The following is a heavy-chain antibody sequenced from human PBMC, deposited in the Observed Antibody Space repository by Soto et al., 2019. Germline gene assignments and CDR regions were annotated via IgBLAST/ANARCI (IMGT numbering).Heavy chain of an antibody. CDR3: ARDFDYYDTSGYYYGLFDY. CDR1: GFTFSDYY. V-gene: IGHV3-11*01. J-gene: IGHJ4*01. CDR2: ISSSGSTI. D-gene: IGHD3-22*01. Sequence: QVQLVESGGGLVKPGGSLRLSCAASGFTFSDYYMSWIRQAPGKGLEWVSYISSSGSTIYYADSVKGRFTISRDNAKNSLYMQMKNLGAEDTAVYYCARDFDYYDTSGYYYGLFDYWGQGTLVTVSS.